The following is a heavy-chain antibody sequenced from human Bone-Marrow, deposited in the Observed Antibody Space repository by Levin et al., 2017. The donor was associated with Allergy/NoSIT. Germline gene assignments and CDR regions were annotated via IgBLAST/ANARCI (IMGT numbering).Heavy chain of an antibody. V-gene: IGHV4-59*01. CDR1: GYSISDYY. D-gene: IGHD1-1*01. CDR2: IHYSGAA. Sequence: TSETLSLTCSISGYSISDYYWSWLRQPPGKELEWIGYIHYSGAATFNPSVKSHFSMSVDISRNQFSLSLTSATAADTAIYFCARTPADNLYYFDYWGQGILVTVSP. J-gene: IGHJ4*02. CDR3: ARTPADNLYYFDY.